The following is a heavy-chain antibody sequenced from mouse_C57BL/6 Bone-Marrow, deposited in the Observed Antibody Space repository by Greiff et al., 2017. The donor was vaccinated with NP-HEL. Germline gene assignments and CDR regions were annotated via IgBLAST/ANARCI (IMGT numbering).Heavy chain of an antibody. Sequence: EVQLVESGGGLVQPKGSLKLSCAASGFSFNTYAMNWVRQAPGKGLEWVARIRSKSNNYATYYADSVKDRFTISRDDSESMLYLQMNNLKTEDTAMYYCVRRSNYYPWYFDVWGTGTTVTVSS. CDR3: VRRSNYYPWYFDV. CDR2: IRSKSNNYAT. J-gene: IGHJ1*03. V-gene: IGHV10-1*01. CDR1: GFSFNTYA. D-gene: IGHD2-5*01.